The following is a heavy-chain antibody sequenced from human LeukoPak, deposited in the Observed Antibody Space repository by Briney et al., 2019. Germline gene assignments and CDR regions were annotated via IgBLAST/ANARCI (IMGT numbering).Heavy chain of an antibody. CDR1: GGSLSSSSYY. CDR2: IYYGGTN. J-gene: IGHJ3*02. D-gene: IGHD2-15*01. Sequence: SETLSLTCPLAGGSLSSSSYYWGWIRDPPGKGLEWIGSIYYGGTNYCSHTLRSRVTISGDTSKGQFSLKLISVTAADTAVYYCARYAVVVVAATYVVGTAFDIWGEGTMVTVSS. CDR3: ARYAVVVVAATYVVGTAFDI. V-gene: IGHV4-39*01.